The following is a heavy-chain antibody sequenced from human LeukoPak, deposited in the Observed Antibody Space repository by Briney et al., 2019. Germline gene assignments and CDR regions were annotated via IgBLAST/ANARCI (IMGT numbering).Heavy chain of an antibody. V-gene: IGHV3-49*04. CDR2: IRSKAYGGTT. Sequence: PGGSLRLSCTASGFTFGDYAMSWVRQAPGKGLEWVGFIRSKAYGGTTKYAASVKGRFTISRDDSKSIAYLQMNSLKTEDTAVYYCTRDDFCRTQTYYFDYWGQGTLVTVSS. CDR1: GFTFGDYA. J-gene: IGHJ4*02. D-gene: IGHD3/OR15-3a*01. CDR3: TRDDFCRTQTYYFDY.